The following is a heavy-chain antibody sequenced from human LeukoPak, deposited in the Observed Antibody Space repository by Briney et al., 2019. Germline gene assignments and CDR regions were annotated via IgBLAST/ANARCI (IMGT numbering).Heavy chain of an antibody. V-gene: IGHV1-69*06. J-gene: IGHJ5*02. CDR1: GDTFSSYA. Sequence: SVKVSCKASGDTFSSYAITWVRQAPGHGLEWKGGIIPVFGSPNYAQKFQGRVTITADKSTSTAYMELNSLRSDDTAVYYCARAPGSAWYGNWFDPWGQGTLVTVSS. D-gene: IGHD6-19*01. CDR2: IIPVFGSP. CDR3: ARAPGSAWYGNWFDP.